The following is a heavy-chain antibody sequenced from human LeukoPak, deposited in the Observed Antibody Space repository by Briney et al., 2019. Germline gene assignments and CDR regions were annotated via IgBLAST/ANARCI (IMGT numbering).Heavy chain of an antibody. D-gene: IGHD6-13*01. CDR1: GGSFSGYY. V-gene: IGHV4-34*01. Sequence: SETLSLTCAVYGGSFSGYYWSWIRQPPVKGLEWIGEINHSGSTNYNPSLKSRVTISVDTSKNQFSLKLSSVTAADTAVYYCARPRARRYSSSWFEYWGQGTLVTVSS. CDR3: ARPRARRYSSSWFEY. CDR2: INHSGST. J-gene: IGHJ4*02.